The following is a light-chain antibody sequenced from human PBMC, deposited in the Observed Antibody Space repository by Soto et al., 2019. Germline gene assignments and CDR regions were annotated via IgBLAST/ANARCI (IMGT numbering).Light chain of an antibody. Sequence: QSVLTQPPSASGSPGQSVSISCTGASSGVGAYNYVSWYQQHPGKAPKLMIFEDAKRPSGVPDRFSGSKSGNTASLTVSGLQAEDEADYYCSSYVGSDVFFGGGTKVTVL. J-gene: IGLJ2*01. CDR2: EDA. CDR1: SSGVGAYNY. V-gene: IGLV2-8*01. CDR3: SSYVGSDVF.